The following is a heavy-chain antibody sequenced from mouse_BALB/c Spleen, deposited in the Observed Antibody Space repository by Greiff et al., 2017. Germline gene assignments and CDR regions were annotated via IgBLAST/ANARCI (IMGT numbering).Heavy chain of an antibody. CDR3: ARGGVRLYFDY. CDR2: ISSGGST. Sequence: EVKVVESGGGLVKPGGSLKLSCAASGFTFSSYAMSWVRQTPEKRLEWVASISSGGSTYYPDSVKGRFTISRDNARNILYLQMSSLRSEDTAMYYCARGGVRLYFDYWGQGTTLTVSS. J-gene: IGHJ2*01. D-gene: IGHD2-14*01. V-gene: IGHV5-6-5*01. CDR1: GFTFSSYA.